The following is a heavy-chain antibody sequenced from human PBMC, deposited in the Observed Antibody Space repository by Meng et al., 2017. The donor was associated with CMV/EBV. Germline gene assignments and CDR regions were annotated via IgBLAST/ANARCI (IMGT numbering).Heavy chain of an antibody. V-gene: IGHV1-69*04. CDR1: GGTFSSYT. J-gene: IGHJ4*02. CDR3: ARDPFRQEGGHY. D-gene: IGHD2-15*01. Sequence: SVKVSCKASGGTFSSYTISWVRQAPGQGLEWMGRIIPILGIANYAQKFQGRVTITADKSTSSAYMELSSLRSEDTAVYYCARDPFRQEGGHYWGQGTLVTVSS. CDR2: IIPILGIA.